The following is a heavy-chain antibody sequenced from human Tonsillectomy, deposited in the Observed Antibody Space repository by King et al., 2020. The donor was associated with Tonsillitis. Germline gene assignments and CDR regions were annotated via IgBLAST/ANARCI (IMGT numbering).Heavy chain of an antibody. J-gene: IGHJ4*02. V-gene: IGHV4-59*01. CDR2: IYYSGST. CDR1: GGSISSYY. D-gene: IGHD1-26*01. Sequence: VQLQESGPGLVKPSETLSLTCTVSGGSISSYYWSWIRQPPGKGLEWIGYIYYSGSTNYNPSLKSRVTISVDTSKNQFSLKLSSVTAADTAVYYCARGKVEWELRFDYWGQGTLVTVSS. CDR3: ARGKVEWELRFDY.